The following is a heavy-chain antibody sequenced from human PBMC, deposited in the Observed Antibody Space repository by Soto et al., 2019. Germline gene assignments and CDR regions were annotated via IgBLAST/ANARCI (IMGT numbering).Heavy chain of an antibody. V-gene: IGHV1-69*12. CDR3: ARGQTGGGWGYDLDY. J-gene: IGHJ4*02. CDR2: IIPIFGTA. CDR1: GGTFSSYA. Sequence: QVQLVQSGAEVKKPGSSVKVSCKASGGTFSSYAIDWVRQAPGQGLEWMGGIIPIFGTADYAQKFQGRVTITADEATSTAYMELSSLGSEDTAVYYCARGQTGGGWGYDLDYWGQGTLVTVSS. D-gene: IGHD3-16*01.